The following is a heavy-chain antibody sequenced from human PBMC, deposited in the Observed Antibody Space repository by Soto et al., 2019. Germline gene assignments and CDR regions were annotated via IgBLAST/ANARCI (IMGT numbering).Heavy chain of an antibody. Sequence: QLQLVQSGAEAKKPGPSVKVSCKASGYTFPTSTISWVRQAPGQGLEWMGWIKAYSGNTNYAQKLQGRVTMTTDTSTNTAYMELRSLTTDDTAIYYCAIADYGDDDYWGQGTLVTVSS. D-gene: IGHD4-17*01. CDR3: AIADYGDDDY. CDR1: GYTFPTST. V-gene: IGHV1-18*01. CDR2: IKAYSGNT. J-gene: IGHJ4*02.